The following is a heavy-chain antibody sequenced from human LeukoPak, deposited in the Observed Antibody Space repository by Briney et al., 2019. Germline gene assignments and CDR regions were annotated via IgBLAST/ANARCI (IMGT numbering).Heavy chain of an antibody. CDR3: ARSPVVVVPFDY. CDR2: ISAYNGNT. CDR1: GYTFTSYG. J-gene: IGHJ4*02. D-gene: IGHD2-15*01. V-gene: IGHV1-18*01. Sequence: ASVKVSCKASGYTFTSYGISWVRQAPGQGLEWMGWISAYNGNTNYAQTLQGRVTMTTDTSTSTAYMELRSLRSDDTAVYYCARSPVVVVPFDYWGQGTLVTVSS.